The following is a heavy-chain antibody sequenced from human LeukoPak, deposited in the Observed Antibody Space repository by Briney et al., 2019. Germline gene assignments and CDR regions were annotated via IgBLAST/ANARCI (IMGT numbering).Heavy chain of an antibody. CDR2: ISGSGGST. D-gene: IGHD3-22*01. CDR3: AKFWFFPSSGHYSPFDY. Sequence: GGSLRLSCAASGFTFSSYGMSWVRQAPGKGLEWVSAISGSGGSTYYADSVKGRFTISRDNSKNTLYLQMNSLRAEDTAVSYCAKFWFFPSSGHYSPFDYWGQGTLVTVSS. CDR1: GFTFSSYG. J-gene: IGHJ4*02. V-gene: IGHV3-23*01.